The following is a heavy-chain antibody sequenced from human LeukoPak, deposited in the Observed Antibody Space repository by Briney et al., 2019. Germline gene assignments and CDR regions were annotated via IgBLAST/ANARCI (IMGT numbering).Heavy chain of an antibody. CDR3: ARDIRINRDSLNWYFDL. D-gene: IGHD2-15*01. Sequence: PSETLSLTCTVSGGSISSSSYYWGWIRQPPGKGLEWIGSTYYSGSTYYNPSLKSRVTISVDTSKNQFSLKLSSVTAADTAVYYCARDIRINRDSLNWYFDLWGRGTLVTVSS. CDR1: GGSISSSSYY. J-gene: IGHJ2*01. V-gene: IGHV4-39*07. CDR2: TYYSGST.